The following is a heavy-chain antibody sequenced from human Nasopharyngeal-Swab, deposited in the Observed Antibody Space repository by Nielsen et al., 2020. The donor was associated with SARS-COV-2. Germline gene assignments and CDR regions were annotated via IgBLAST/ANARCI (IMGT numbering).Heavy chain of an antibody. CDR1: GGSISSSSYF. V-gene: IGHV4-39*01. J-gene: IGHJ4*02. CDR3: ARHDSGTYFRLDY. D-gene: IGHD1-26*01. Sequence: TLSLTCAVPGGSISSSSYFCDWIRQPPGKGLEWIGSASYSGSSYYNPSLKSRVTISIDPSKNQFSLQLSSVTAADTAVYYCARHDSGTYFRLDYWGQGILVTVSS. CDR2: ASYSGSS.